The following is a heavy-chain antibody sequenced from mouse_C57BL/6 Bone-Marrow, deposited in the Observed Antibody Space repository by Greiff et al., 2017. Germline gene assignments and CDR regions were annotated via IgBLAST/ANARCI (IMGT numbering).Heavy chain of an antibody. CDR3: TFYYYGSSSFWYFDV. J-gene: IGHJ1*03. CDR1: GFNIKDDY. D-gene: IGHD1-1*01. V-gene: IGHV14-4*01. CDR2: IDPENGDT. Sequence: EVQLQQSGAELVRPGASVKLSCTASGFNIKDDYMHWVKQRPEPGLEWIGWIDPENGDTEYASKFQGKATITADTSSNTAYLQLSSLTSEDTAVYYCTFYYYGSSSFWYFDVWGTGTTVTVSS.